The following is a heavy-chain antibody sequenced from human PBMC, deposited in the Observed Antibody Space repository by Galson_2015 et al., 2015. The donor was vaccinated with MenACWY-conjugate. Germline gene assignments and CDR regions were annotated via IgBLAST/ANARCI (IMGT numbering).Heavy chain of an antibody. D-gene: IGHD7-27*01. CDR1: GFTFSSCA. CDR2: ISGNGAST. CDR3: ARTGGFDY. Sequence: SLRLSCAASGFTFSSCAMSWVRQAPGKGLEWVASISGNGASTYYSDSVKGRFTISRDNSRNTLYLQMNSLRAEDTAVYYCARTGGFDYWGQGTLVTVSS. V-gene: IGHV3-23*01. J-gene: IGHJ4*02.